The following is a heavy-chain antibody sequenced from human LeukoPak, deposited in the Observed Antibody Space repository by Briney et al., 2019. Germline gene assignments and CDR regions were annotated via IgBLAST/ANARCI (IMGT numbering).Heavy chain of an antibody. V-gene: IGHV4-59*01. CDR3: AREVGYGDYVGVDWFDP. CDR2: IYYSGST. CDR1: GGSISSYY. Sequence: SETLSLTCTVSGGSISSYYWSWIPQPPGKGLERIGYIYYSGSTNYNPSLKSRVTISVDTSKNQFSLKLSSVTAADTAVYYCAREVGYGDYVGVDWFDPWGQGTLVTVSS. J-gene: IGHJ5*02. D-gene: IGHD4-17*01.